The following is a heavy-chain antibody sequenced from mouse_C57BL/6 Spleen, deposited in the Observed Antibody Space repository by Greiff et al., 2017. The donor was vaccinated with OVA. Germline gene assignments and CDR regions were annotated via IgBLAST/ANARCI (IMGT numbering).Heavy chain of an antibody. V-gene: IGHV3-6*01. CDR3: ARGTGSYWYFDV. Sequence: EVQVVESGPGLVKPSQSLSLTCSVTGYSITSGYYWNWIRQFPGNKLEWMGYISYDGSNNYNPSLKNRISITRDTSKNQFFLKLNSVTTEDTATYYCARGTGSYWYFDVWGTGTTVTVSS. CDR2: ISYDGSN. CDR1: GYSITSGYY. D-gene: IGHD4-1*01. J-gene: IGHJ1*03.